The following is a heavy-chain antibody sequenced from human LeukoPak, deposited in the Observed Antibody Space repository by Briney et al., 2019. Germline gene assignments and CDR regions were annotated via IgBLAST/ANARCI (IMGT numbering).Heavy chain of an antibody. CDR2: IRYDGSNK. CDR1: GFTFSSYG. CDR3: ARDRVGQQLVGRKYYYYYMDV. D-gene: IGHD6-13*01. V-gene: IGHV3-30*02. J-gene: IGHJ6*03. Sequence: PGGSLRLSCAASGFTFSSYGMHWVRQAPGKGLEWVAFIRYDGSNKHYADSVKGRFTISRDNSKNTLYLQMNSLRAEDTAVYYCARDRVGQQLVGRKYYYYYMDVWGKGTTVTISS.